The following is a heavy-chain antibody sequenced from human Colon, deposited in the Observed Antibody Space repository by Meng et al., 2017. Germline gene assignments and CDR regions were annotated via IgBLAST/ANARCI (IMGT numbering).Heavy chain of an antibody. J-gene: IGHJ4*02. CDR1: GDSVSSNRAL. Sequence: QAQLQHAGPGLVTPSQTLSLPCAISGDSVSSNRALWHWVRQSPSRGLEWLGQTYYRSEWQNHYGVSVKSRITINADTSRNHFSLHLNSVTPEDTAVYYCTTWYGEYWGQGTLVTVSS. CDR3: TTWYGEY. D-gene: IGHD3-10*01. V-gene: IGHV6-1*01. CDR2: TYYRSEWQN.